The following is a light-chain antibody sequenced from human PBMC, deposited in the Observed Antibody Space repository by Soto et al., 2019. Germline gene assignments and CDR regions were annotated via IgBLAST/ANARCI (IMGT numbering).Light chain of an antibody. Sequence: QSVLTQPASVSGSPGQSITISCTGTSNDVGGYNYVSWYQQHPGKAPKLIIYDVSHRPSGVSNRFSGSKSGITASLTISGLHTEDEADYYCSSYTITSIYVFGTGTKLTVL. CDR1: SNDVGGYNY. CDR2: DVS. CDR3: SSYTITSIYV. J-gene: IGLJ1*01. V-gene: IGLV2-14*03.